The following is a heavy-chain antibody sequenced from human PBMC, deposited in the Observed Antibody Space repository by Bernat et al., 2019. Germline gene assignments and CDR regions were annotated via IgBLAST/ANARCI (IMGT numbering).Heavy chain of an antibody. D-gene: IGHD5-12*01. CDR3: ARDSRSGYDIYWYVDL. CDR2: IYYSGST. CDR1: GGSISSYY. J-gene: IGHJ2*01. Sequence: QVQLQESGPGLVKPSETLSLTCTVSGGSISSYYWSWIRQPPGKGLEWIGYIYYSGSTNYNPSLKSRVTISVDTSKNQFSLKLSSVTAADTAVYYCARDSRSGYDIYWYVDLWGRGTLVTVSS. V-gene: IGHV4-59*01.